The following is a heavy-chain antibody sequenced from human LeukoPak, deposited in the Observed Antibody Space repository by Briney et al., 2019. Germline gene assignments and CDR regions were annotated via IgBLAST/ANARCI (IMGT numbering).Heavy chain of an antibody. Sequence: GASVKVSCKASGYTFTGYYKHWVRQAPGQGLEWMGWINPNSGGTNYAQNFQGRVTMIRDTSISTAYMELRRLRSDDTAVYYCARVLYDSSGYHYFDYWGQGTLVTVSS. D-gene: IGHD3-22*01. V-gene: IGHV1-2*02. J-gene: IGHJ4*02. CDR1: GYTFTGYY. CDR3: ARVLYDSSGYHYFDY. CDR2: INPNSGGT.